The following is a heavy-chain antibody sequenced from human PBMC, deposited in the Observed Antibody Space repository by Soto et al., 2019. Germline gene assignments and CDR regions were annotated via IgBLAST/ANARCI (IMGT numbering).Heavy chain of an antibody. CDR2: INTGNGYT. V-gene: IGHV1-3*05. D-gene: IGHD2-15*01. Sequence: QVQLVQSAAEEKKPGASVKVSCKASGYTFSSYPMHWVRQAPGQSLEWMGWINTGNGYTKYSQNFQARVTITRDTSASTVYIQLSSLRSADTAVYYCARDRGGYCSGGSCSEAWFDPWGQGTLVTVSS. CDR3: ARDRGGYCSGGSCSEAWFDP. CDR1: GYTFSSYP. J-gene: IGHJ5*02.